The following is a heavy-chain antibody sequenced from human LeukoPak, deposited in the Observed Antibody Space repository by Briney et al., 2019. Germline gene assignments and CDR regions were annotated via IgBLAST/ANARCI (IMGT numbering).Heavy chain of an antibody. CDR1: GGSISSGSYY. D-gene: IGHD6-19*01. CDR2: IYTSGST. Sequence: KPSQTLSLTCTVSGGSISSGSYYWSWIRQPAGKGLEWIGRIYTSGSTNYNPSLKSRVTISVDTSKSQFSLKLSSVTAADTAVYYCARANLGIAVAHNWFDPWGQGTLVTVSS. J-gene: IGHJ5*02. CDR3: ARANLGIAVAHNWFDP. V-gene: IGHV4-61*02.